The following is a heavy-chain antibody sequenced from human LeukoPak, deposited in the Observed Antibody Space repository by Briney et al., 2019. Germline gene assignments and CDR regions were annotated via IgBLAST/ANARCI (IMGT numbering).Heavy chain of an antibody. CDR1: GGTFSSYA. V-gene: IGHV1-69*04. CDR2: IIPILGIA. J-gene: IGHJ4*02. Sequence: ASVKVSCKASGGTFSSYAISWVRQAPGQGLEWMGRIIPILGIANYAQKFQGRVTITADKSTSTAYMELSSLRSEDTAVYYCASAYRHRIAAADYWGQGTLVTVSS. CDR3: ASAYRHRIAAADY. D-gene: IGHD6-13*01.